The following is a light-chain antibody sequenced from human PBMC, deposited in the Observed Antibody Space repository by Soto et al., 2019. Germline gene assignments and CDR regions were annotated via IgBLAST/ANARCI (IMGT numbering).Light chain of an antibody. CDR1: TSDVGGYNY. CDR3: SSYTTSPLSYV. Sequence: ALTQPASVSGSPGQSITISCTGTTSDVGGYNYVSWYQQHPGKVPKLMIYDVSNRPSGVSNRFSGSKSGNTASLTISGLQAEDEADYYCSSYTTSPLSYVFGTGTKVTVL. V-gene: IGLV2-14*01. CDR2: DVS. J-gene: IGLJ1*01.